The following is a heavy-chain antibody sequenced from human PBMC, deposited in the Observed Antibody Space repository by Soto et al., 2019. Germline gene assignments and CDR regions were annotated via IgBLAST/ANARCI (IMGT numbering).Heavy chain of an antibody. Sequence: SETLSLTCTVSGGSIRSGDYYWTWIRQHPGKGLEWIGYIYYSGSTYYNPSLQSRVTLSVDTSKNQFSLRLSFVTAADTAVYYCARVPRLVATRIGDWFDPWGQGTLVTVSS. CDR3: ARVPRLVATRIGDWFDP. CDR1: GGSIRSGDYY. D-gene: IGHD2-21*02. CDR2: IYYSGST. V-gene: IGHV4-31*03. J-gene: IGHJ5*02.